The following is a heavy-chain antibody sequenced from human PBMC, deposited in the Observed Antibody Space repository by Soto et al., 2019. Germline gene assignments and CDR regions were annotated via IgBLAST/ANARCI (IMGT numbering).Heavy chain of an antibody. V-gene: IGHV5-51*01. D-gene: IGHD6-13*01. CDR1: GYSFSRFL. J-gene: IGHJ4*02. Sequence: GGSPKIFCKGSGYSFSRFLIALGRQMPGEGLEWMGIIYRGDSDIRYSPSFQGQVTMSTDKSISTAYLQWDSLKASDTAMYYCARLQAAAGDNDLTFDYWGQGTLVTVPS. CDR2: IYRGDSDI. CDR3: ARLQAAAGDNDLTFDY.